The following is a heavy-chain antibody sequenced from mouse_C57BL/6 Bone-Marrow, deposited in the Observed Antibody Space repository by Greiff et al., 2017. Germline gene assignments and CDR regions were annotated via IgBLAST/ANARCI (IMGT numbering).Heavy chain of an antibody. Sequence: QVQLQQPGAELVRPGTSVKLSCKASGYTFTSYWMHWVKQRPGQGLEWIGVIDPSDSYTNYNQKFKGKATLTVDTSSSTADMQLSSLTSEDSAVYYGARRGWLLQAWFAYWGQGALVTVSA. CDR2: IDPSDSYT. D-gene: IGHD2-3*01. J-gene: IGHJ3*01. CDR1: GYTFTSYW. CDR3: ARRGWLLQAWFAY. V-gene: IGHV1-59*01.